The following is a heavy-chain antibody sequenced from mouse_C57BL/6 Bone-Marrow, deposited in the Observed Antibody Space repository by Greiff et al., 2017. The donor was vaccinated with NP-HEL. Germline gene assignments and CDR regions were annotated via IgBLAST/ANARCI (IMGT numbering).Heavy chain of an antibody. V-gene: IGHV1-64*01. D-gene: IGHD1-1*01. J-gene: IGHJ3*01. CDR2: IHPNSGST. CDR3: ARSYYGTIFAY. Sequence: VQLKQPGAELVKPGASVKLSCKASGYTFTSYWMHWVKQRPGQGLEWIGMIHPNSGSTNYNEKFKSKATLTVDKSFSTAYMQLSSLTSEDSAVYYCARSYYGTIFAYWGQGTLVTVSA. CDR1: GYTFTSYW.